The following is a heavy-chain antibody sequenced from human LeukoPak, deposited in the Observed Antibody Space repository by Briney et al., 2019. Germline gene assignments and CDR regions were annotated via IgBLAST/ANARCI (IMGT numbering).Heavy chain of an antibody. Sequence: ASVKVSCKASGYTFTSYYMHWVRQASGQGLEWMGIINPSGGGTAYAQKFQGRVTMTRDTSTSTVYMELSSLRSDDTAVYYCARTNDDWYLDLWGRGTLVTVSS. CDR3: ARTNDDWYLDL. J-gene: IGHJ2*01. CDR2: INPSGGGT. V-gene: IGHV1-46*01. CDR1: GYTFTSYY.